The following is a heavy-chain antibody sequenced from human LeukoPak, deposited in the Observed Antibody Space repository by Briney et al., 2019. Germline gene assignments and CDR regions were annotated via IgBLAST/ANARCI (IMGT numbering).Heavy chain of an antibody. CDR3: ARAKAAAGTQNWFDP. CDR2: IYHSGST. Sequence: PSETLSLTCTVSGYSISSGYYWGWIRQPPGKGLEWIGSIYHSGSTYYNPSLKSRVTISVDTSKNQLSLKLSSVTAADTAVYYCARAKAAAGTQNWFDPWGQGTLVTVSS. J-gene: IGHJ5*02. D-gene: IGHD6-13*01. V-gene: IGHV4-38-2*02. CDR1: GYSISSGYY.